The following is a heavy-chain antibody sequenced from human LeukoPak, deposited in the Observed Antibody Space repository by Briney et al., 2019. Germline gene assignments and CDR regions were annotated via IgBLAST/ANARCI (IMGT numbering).Heavy chain of an antibody. CDR1: GYTFTSYD. V-gene: IGHV1-8*01. J-gene: IGHJ4*02. D-gene: IGHD3-22*01. Sequence: ASVKVSCKASGYTFTSYDINWVRQATGQGLEWMGWMNPNSGNTGYAQKFQGRVTMTRNTSISTAYMELSSLRSDDTAVYYCARGRAYYYDSSGSALPGYWGQGTLVTVSS. CDR2: MNPNSGNT. CDR3: ARGRAYYYDSSGSALPGY.